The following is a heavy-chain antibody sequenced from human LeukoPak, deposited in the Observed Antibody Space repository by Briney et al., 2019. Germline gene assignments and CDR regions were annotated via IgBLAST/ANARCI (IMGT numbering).Heavy chain of an antibody. Sequence: SETLSLTCTVSGYSISSGYYWGWIRQPPGKGLEWIGSIYHSGSTYYNPSLKSRVTISGDTSKSQFSLNLSSVTATDTAVYYCARDCSSTTCYTRSFDPWGQGTLVTVSS. CDR3: ARDCSSTTCYTRSFDP. CDR1: GYSISSGYY. D-gene: IGHD2-2*02. J-gene: IGHJ5*02. CDR2: IYHSGST. V-gene: IGHV4-38-2*02.